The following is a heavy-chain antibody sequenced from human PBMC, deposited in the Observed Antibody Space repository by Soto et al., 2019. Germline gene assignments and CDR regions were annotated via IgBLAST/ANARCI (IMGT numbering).Heavy chain of an antibody. J-gene: IGHJ6*03. V-gene: IGHV3-53*04. CDR1: GFTVSSNY. CDR2: IYSGGST. D-gene: IGHD6-13*01. Sequence: EVQLVESGGGLVQPGGSLRLSCAASGFTVSSNYMSWVRQAPGKGLEWVSVIYSGGSTYYADSVKGRFTISRHNSKNTLYLQMNSLRAEDTAVYYCARATQQLATYYYYYMDVWAKGPRSPSP. CDR3: ARATQQLATYYYYYMDV.